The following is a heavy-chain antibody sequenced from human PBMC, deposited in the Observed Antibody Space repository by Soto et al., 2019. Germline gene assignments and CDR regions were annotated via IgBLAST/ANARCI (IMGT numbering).Heavy chain of an antibody. V-gene: IGHV1-69*12. CDR2: IIPIFGTA. Sequence: QVQLVQSGAEVKKPGSSVKVSCKASGGTFSSYAISWVRQAPGQGLEWMGGIIPIFGTANYAQKFQGRVTITADESTSTAYMELRGLRSEDTAVYYGARDIVRSGGRGCNWFDPWGQGTLVTVSS. CDR1: GGTFSSYA. J-gene: IGHJ5*02. CDR3: ARDIVRSGGRGCNWFDP. D-gene: IGHD2-15*01.